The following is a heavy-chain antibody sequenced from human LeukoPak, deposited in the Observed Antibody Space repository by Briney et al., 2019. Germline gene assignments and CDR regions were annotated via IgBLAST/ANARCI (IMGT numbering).Heavy chain of an antibody. CDR1: GVSICSSNSY. Sequence: PSETLSLTCTVSGVSICSSNSYWGWIRQPPGKGLEWIGSIYYSGNTYYNASLKSQVSISIDTSKNQFSLRLTSVTAADTAVYYCARGRIAVESHPLFDYWGQGTLVTVSS. CDR2: IYYSGNT. CDR3: ARGRIAVESHPLFDY. V-gene: IGHV4-39*01. D-gene: IGHD6-19*01. J-gene: IGHJ4*02.